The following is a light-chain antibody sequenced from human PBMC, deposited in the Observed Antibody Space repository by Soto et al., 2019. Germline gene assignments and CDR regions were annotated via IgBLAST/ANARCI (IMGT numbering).Light chain of an antibody. Sequence: VLTQSPLSLSVTLGQPASISCRSNRSLVFSDGNTYLHWFQQRPGQSPRRLIENVSKRDSGVPDRFTGSGSGTDFRLEISRVEPEDVGMYYCMQPIGWPTWTFGQGTKVEI. J-gene: IGKJ1*01. CDR2: NVS. CDR3: MQPIGWPTWT. CDR1: RSLVFSDGNTY. V-gene: IGKV2-30*01.